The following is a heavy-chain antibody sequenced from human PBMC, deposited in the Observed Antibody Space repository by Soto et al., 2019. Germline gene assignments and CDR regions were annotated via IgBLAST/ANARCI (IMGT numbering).Heavy chain of an antibody. J-gene: IGHJ5*02. Sequence: KESGPTLVKPTQTLTMTCTFSGFSLTTRGVGVGWIRQPPGKALECLALIYWDDDKRYSPSLQSRLSITKDTSKNQVVLTMTNVDPVDTATYYCAHIPNYYQYDWFDPWGQGTLVSVSS. CDR2: IYWDDDK. CDR1: GFSLTTRGVG. CDR3: AHIPNYYQYDWFDP. V-gene: IGHV2-5*02. D-gene: IGHD3-16*01.